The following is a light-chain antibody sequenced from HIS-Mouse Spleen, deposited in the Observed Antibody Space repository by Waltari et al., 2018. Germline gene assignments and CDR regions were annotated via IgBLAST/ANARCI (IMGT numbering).Light chain of an antibody. CDR1: QSVLYSANNKNY. V-gene: IGKV4-1*01. CDR2: WAS. Sequence: DIVMTQSPASLAVSLGERATIHCKSSQSVLYSANNKNYLAWYQQKPGQPPNLLIYWASTRESGVPDRFSGSGSGTDFPLTISSLQAEDVAVYYCQQYYSTPLTFGGGTKVEIK. J-gene: IGKJ4*01. CDR3: QQYYSTPLT.